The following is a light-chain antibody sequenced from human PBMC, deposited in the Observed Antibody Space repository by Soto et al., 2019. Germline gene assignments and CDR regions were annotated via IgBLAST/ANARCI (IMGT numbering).Light chain of an antibody. V-gene: IGLV2-8*01. Sequence: QSALTHPPSASGSPGQSVTISCTGTSSDVGGYNYVSWYQQHPGKAPKLMIYEVSKRPSGVPDRFSGSKSGNPASLTVSGLQAEDEADYYCSSYAGSNNVVFGGGTTVTVL. CDR2: EVS. CDR1: SSDVGGYNY. J-gene: IGLJ2*01. CDR3: SSYAGSNNVV.